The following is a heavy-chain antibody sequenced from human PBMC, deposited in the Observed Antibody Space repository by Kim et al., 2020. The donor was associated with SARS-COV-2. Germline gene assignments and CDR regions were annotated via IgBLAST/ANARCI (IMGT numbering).Heavy chain of an antibody. CDR3: AREVGSPTRPPGDY. D-gene: IGHD1-26*01. J-gene: IGHJ4*02. CDR2: INTNTGIP. V-gene: IGHV7-4-1*01. CDR1: GYTFTTYS. Sequence: ASVKVSCKASGYTFTTYSMIWVRQAPGQGLELIGWINTNTGIPTYVQGFTGRFVFSLDTSVSTAYLQISSLETEDTAVYYCAREVGSPTRPPGDYWGQGT.